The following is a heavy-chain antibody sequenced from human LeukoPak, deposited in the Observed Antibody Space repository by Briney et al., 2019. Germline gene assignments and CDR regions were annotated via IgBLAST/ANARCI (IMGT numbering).Heavy chain of an antibody. CDR3: ARDGGYDFWSGSLADV. D-gene: IGHD3-3*01. CDR1: GGSISSYY. J-gene: IGHJ6*02. V-gene: IGHV4-59*01. CDR2: IYYSGST. Sequence: RSSETLSLTGTVSGGSISSYYWSWIRQPPGKGLEWIGYIYYSGSTNYNPSLKSRVTISVDTSKNQFSLKLSSVTAADTAVYYCARDGGYDFWSGSLADVWGQGTTVTVSS.